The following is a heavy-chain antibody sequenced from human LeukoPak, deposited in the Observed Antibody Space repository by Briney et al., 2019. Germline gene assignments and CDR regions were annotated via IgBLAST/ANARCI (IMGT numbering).Heavy chain of an antibody. CDR1: GFTFTSYA. CDR3: ARDRYDSTHYYHY. CDR2: ISGSGGST. D-gene: IGHD3-22*01. J-gene: IGHJ4*02. Sequence: PGGSLRLSCAASGFTFTSYAMSWVRQAPGKGLEWVSAISGSGGSTYYADSVKGRITISRDNAKNSLYLQMNSLRGEDTAVYYCARDRYDSTHYYHYSGQGTLVTVSA. V-gene: IGHV3-23*01.